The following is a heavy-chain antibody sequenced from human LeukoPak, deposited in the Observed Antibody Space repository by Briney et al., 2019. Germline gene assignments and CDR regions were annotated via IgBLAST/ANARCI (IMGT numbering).Heavy chain of an antibody. CDR1: GFTFSTYW. CDR3: AKNHVTVPNGDWFGP. CDR2: IKWDGIET. J-gene: IGHJ5*02. V-gene: IGHV3-7*01. D-gene: IGHD4-11*01. Sequence: PGGSLRLSCAASGFTFSTYWMTWVRQAPGKGLEWVANIKWDGIETYYVDSVKGRFAISRNNAKNSLYLQMNNLRDEDTAVYYCAKNHVTVPNGDWFGPRGQGTLVTVSS.